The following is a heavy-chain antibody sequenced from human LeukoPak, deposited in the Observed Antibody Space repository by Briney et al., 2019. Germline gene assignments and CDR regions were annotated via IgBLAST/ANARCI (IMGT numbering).Heavy chain of an antibody. CDR2: IRSDGTI. V-gene: IGHV3-69-1*01. J-gene: IGHJ3*02. D-gene: IGHD2/OR15-2a*01. CDR3: ARDNIWAFDI. Sequence: GGSLRLSCEASGFTSFNFPMNWVRKAPGKGLEWVSHIRSDGTITYADSVKGRFTISRDDAKTSVYLQLNSLRDEDTAIYYCARDNIWAFDIWGQGTMVTVSS. CDR1: GFTSFNFP.